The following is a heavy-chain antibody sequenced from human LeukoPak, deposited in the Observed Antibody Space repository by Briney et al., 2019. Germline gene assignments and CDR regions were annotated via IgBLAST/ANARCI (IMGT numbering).Heavy chain of an antibody. CDR2: INHSGST. D-gene: IGHD3/OR15-3a*01. V-gene: IGHV4-34*01. Sequence: SETLSLTCAVYGGSFSGYYWSWIRQPPGKGLEWIGEINHSGSTNYNPSLKSRVTISVDTSKNQFSLKLSSVTAADTAVYYCARAEDWLFFDYWGQGTLVTVSS. CDR1: GGSFSGYY. CDR3: ARAEDWLFFDY. J-gene: IGHJ4*02.